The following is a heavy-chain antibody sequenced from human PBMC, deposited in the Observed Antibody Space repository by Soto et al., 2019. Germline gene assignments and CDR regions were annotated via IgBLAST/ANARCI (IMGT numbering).Heavy chain of an antibody. J-gene: IGHJ3*02. D-gene: IGHD4-17*01. Sequence: EVQLLESGGRLVPPGGSLRLSCAGSRFSFSNYAMTWARQAPGEGLEWVSSITGSGGGTTYADSVKGRFIISRDNSKNILYLQMDSLRADDTAVYYCSTDPNGDYIGAFDNWGQGTMVTVSS. CDR3: STDPNGDYIGAFDN. V-gene: IGHV3-23*01. CDR2: ITGSGGGT. CDR1: RFSFSNYA.